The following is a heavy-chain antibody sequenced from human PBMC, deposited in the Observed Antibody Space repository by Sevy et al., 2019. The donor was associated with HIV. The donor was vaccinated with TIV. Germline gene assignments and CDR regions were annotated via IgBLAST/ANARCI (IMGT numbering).Heavy chain of an antibody. CDR1: GFSVSSNS. CDR3: AREDIVLGEDNYYGIDV. Sequence: GGSLRLSCAASGFSVSSNSMSWVRQAPGKGPEWVSVIHGGGKISYADSVQGRFTISRDNSKNTRYLQMNSLRAEDTAVYYCAREDIVLGEDNYYGIDVWGQGTTVTVSS. J-gene: IGHJ6*02. CDR2: IHGGGKI. V-gene: IGHV3-53*01. D-gene: IGHD2-15*01.